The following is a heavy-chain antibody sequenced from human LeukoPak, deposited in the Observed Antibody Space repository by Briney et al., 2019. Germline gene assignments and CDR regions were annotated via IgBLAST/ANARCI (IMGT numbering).Heavy chain of an antibody. J-gene: IGHJ6*04. CDR2: IKQDGSEK. D-gene: IGHD3-10*02. Sequence: GGSLRLSCAASGFSFNNYWMSWVRQAPGKGREGVANIKQDGSEKYSVDSVRGRFTVSRDNAKNSLDLQMNSLRAEDTAVYYCAELGITMIGGVWGKGTTVTISS. V-gene: IGHV3-7*01. CDR3: AELGITMIGGV. CDR1: GFSFNNYW.